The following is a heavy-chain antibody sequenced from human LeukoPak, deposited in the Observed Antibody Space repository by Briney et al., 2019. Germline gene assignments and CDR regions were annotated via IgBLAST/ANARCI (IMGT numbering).Heavy chain of an antibody. D-gene: IGHD3-10*01. CDR1: GFTFDDYT. J-gene: IGHJ4*02. V-gene: IGHV3-43*01. CDR2: ISWDGGST. CDR3: AKALRGALGPDFDY. Sequence: GGSLRLSCAASGFTFDDYTMHWVRQAPGKGLEWVSLISWDGGSTYYADSVKGRFTISRDNSKNSLYLQMNSLRTEDTALYYCAKALRGALGPDFDYWGQGTLVTVSS.